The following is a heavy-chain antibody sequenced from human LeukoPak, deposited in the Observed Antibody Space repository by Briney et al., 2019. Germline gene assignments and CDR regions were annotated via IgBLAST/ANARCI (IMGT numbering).Heavy chain of an antibody. J-gene: IGHJ3*02. D-gene: IGHD1-26*01. CDR1: GFTFSSYA. Sequence: GGSLRLSCSASGFTFSSYAMHWVRQAPGTGLEYVSAVSTNGITTYYADSVKGRFTISRDNSKSTLYLQMSSLRTEDTAVYYCVKAFRSYSGTYLDGFDIWGQGTMVTVSS. V-gene: IGHV3-64D*09. CDR3: VKAFRSYSGTYLDGFDI. CDR2: VSTNGITT.